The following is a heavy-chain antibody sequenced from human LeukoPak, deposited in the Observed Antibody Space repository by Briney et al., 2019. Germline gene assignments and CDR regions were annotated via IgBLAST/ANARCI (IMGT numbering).Heavy chain of an antibody. CDR1: GGTFSSYA. Sequence: ASVKVSCKASGGTFSSYAISWVRQAPGQGLEWMGRIIPIFGTANYAQKFQGRVAITTDESTSTAYMELSSLRSEDTAVYYCARETQDVHYRPFLEWLGTLFYWGQGTLVTVSS. V-gene: IGHV1-69*05. J-gene: IGHJ4*02. D-gene: IGHD3-3*01. CDR2: IIPIFGTA. CDR3: ARETQDVHYRPFLEWLGTLFY.